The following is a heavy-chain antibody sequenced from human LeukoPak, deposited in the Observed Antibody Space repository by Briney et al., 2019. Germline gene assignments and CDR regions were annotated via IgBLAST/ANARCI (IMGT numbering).Heavy chain of an antibody. D-gene: IGHD1-26*01. Sequence: GGSLRLSCVASGFTFSNYDMKWVRQAPGKGLEWVSSISSTTTIYYADSVKGRFTISRDNAKNSLYLQINSLRVDDTAVYYCVRDGTMDVWGQGTTVTVSS. CDR1: GFTFSNYD. CDR3: VRDGTMDV. V-gene: IGHV3-69-1*02. J-gene: IGHJ6*02. CDR2: ISSTTTI.